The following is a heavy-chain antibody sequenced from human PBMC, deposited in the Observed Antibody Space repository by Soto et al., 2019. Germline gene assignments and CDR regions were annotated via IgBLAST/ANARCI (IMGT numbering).Heavy chain of an antibody. V-gene: IGHV3-53*05. J-gene: IGHJ4*02. CDR1: GFTVSSNY. CDR3: ARAVSSSWYYFDH. Sequence: GGSLRLSCAASGFTVSSNYMSWVRQAPGKGLEWVSIFYRGGSTYYADSVKGRFTISRDNSKNTLYLQMNSLRVEDTAVYYCARAVSSSWYYFDHWGQGTLVTVSS. D-gene: IGHD6-13*01. CDR2: FYRGGST.